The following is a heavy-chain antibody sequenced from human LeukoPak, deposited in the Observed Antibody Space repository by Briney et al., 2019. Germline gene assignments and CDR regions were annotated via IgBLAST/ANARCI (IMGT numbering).Heavy chain of an antibody. D-gene: IGHD1-1*01. CDR1: GGSFSGYY. CDR3: ARLISGTPDY. J-gene: IGHJ4*02. CDR2: INHSGST. Sequence: SETLSLTCAVYGGSFSGYYWSWIRQPPGKGLEWIGEINHSGSTNYNPSLKSRVTISVDTTKNQFSLKLSSVTAADTAVYYCARLISGTPDYWGQGTLVAVSS. V-gene: IGHV4-34*01.